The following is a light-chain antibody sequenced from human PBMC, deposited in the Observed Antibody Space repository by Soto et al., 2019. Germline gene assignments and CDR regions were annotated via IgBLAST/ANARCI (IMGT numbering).Light chain of an antibody. V-gene: IGLV2-14*01. J-gene: IGLJ1*01. CDR3: VSYTSRSTYV. CDR2: DVY. CDR1: SSDVGGYIW. Sequence: QSVLTQPASLSGSPRQSITISCTGTSSDVGGYIWVSWYQHHPGKAPKLVIYDVYQRPSGVSSRFSGSKSGNTAFLTISGLQTEDEADYYCVSYTSRSTYVFGSGTKVTVL.